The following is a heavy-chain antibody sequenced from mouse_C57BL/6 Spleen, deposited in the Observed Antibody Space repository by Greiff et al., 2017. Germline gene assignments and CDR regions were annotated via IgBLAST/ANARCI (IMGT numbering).Heavy chain of an antibody. J-gene: IGHJ1*03. V-gene: IGHV5-6*02. CDR3: ARPREGDYWYFDV. CDR2: ISSGGSYT. CDR1: GFTFSSYG. Sequence: DVMLVESGGDLVKPGGSLKLSCAASGFTFSSYGMSWVRQTPDKRLEWVATISSGGSYTYYPDSVKGRFTISRDNAKNTLYLQMSSLKSEDTAMYYCARPREGDYWYFDVWGTGTTVTVSS.